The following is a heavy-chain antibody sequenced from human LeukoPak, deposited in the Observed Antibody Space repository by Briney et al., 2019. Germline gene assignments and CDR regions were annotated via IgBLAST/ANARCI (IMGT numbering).Heavy chain of an antibody. V-gene: IGHV4-59*01. CDR2: FHNSGTS. CDR1: DDPISDYY. J-gene: IGHJ4*02. D-gene: IGHD3-16*01. Sequence: SETLSLTCTVSDDPISDYYRGWIRQPPGKGLEWIGYFHNSGTSTYNPSLKSRVTISADTSKNQFSLKLNSLTTADTAVYYCTRGAGWLIDYWGQGILVTVSS. CDR3: TRGAGWLIDY.